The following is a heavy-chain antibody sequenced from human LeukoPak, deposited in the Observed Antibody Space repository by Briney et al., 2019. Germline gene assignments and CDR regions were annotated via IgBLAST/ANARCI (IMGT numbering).Heavy chain of an antibody. CDR1: GFTFRDYY. CDR3: ARVTSLFGGGDH. Sequence: NPGGSLRLSCAASGFTFRDYYMTWIRQAPGKGLEWVSSISPRTGTGHYADSVKGRFTVTRDNAANSLYLQATSLRDDDTAVYYCARVTSLFGGGDHWGRGTLVIVSS. CDR2: ISPRTGTG. J-gene: IGHJ4*02. D-gene: IGHD3-16*01. V-gene: IGHV3-11*01.